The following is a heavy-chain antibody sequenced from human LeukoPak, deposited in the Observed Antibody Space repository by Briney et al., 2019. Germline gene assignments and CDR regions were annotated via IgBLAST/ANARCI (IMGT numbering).Heavy chain of an antibody. J-gene: IGHJ3*02. Sequence: GGSLRLSCTASGFTFGDYAMSWVRQAPGKGLEWVSSIYSGGSTYYADSVKGRYTISRHNPNTLCLQMNSLRTEDTAVYYCARIRLDYSETRIDSFDIWGQGTMVTVSS. D-gene: IGHD3-22*01. V-gene: IGHV3-53*04. CDR3: ARIRLDYSETRIDSFDI. CDR1: GFTFGDYA. CDR2: IYSGGST.